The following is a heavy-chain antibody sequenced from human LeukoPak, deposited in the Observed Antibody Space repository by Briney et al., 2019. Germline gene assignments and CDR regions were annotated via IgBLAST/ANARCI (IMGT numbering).Heavy chain of an antibody. Sequence: PGGSLRLSCAASGFTFSSYWMHWVRQAPGKGLVWVSRINSVGSSTSSADFVKGRFTISRDNAKNTLYLQMNSLRAEDTAVYYCARDFHRYYFDYWGQGTLVTVS. CDR1: GFTFSSYW. V-gene: IGHV3-74*01. J-gene: IGHJ4*02. CDR3: ARDFHRYYFDY. CDR2: INSVGSST.